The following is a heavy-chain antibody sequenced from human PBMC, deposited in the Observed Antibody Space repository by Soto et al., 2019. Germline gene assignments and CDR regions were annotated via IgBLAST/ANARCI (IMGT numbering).Heavy chain of an antibody. D-gene: IGHD4-4*01. J-gene: IGHJ4*02. CDR3: ASDARIYSINYYFDY. V-gene: IGHV3-30-3*01. Sequence: QVQLVESGGGVVEPGRSLRLSCAASGFTFSSYAMYWVRQAPGKGLEWVSVISYDGSKKYYADSVKGRFTISRDNSKNSLYLQMNSVRAEDTAVYYCASDARIYSINYYFDYWGQGTLVTVSS. CDR1: GFTFSSYA. CDR2: ISYDGSKK.